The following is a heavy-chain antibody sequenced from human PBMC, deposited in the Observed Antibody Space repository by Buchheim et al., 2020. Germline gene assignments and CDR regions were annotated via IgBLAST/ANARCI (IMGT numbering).Heavy chain of an antibody. CDR1: GYTLSSYG. J-gene: IGHJ4*02. D-gene: IGHD3-3*01. CDR2: SSSHNGSP. V-gene: IGHV1-18*04. CDR3: ARDTRGPIFGVVKGFDY. Sequence: QVQLVQSGREVKKPGASVKVSCKASGYTLSSYGLAWVRQAPGQGPEWMGWSSSHNGSPKYAQKFQGRVTMTTDKSKNTAYMKLRSLRSDDTAVYYCARDTRGPIFGVVKGFDYWGQGTL.